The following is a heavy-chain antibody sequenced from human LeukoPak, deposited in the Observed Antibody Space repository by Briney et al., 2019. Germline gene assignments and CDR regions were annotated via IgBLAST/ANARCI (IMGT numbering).Heavy chain of an antibody. Sequence: SETLSLTCTVSGGSISTYYWNWIRQPAGKGLEWIGSIYHSGSTYYNPSLKSRVTISVDTSKNQFSLKLSSVTAADTAVYYCARDLTSIAVAGTGPGWGQGTLVTVSS. D-gene: IGHD6-19*01. J-gene: IGHJ4*02. V-gene: IGHV4-4*07. CDR3: ARDLTSIAVAGTGPG. CDR2: IYHSGST. CDR1: GGSISTYY.